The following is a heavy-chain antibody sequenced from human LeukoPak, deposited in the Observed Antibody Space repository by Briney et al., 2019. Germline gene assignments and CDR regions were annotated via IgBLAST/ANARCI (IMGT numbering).Heavy chain of an antibody. CDR3: AKFLTAAAGGDRGDY. V-gene: IGHV3-30*18. CDR2: ISYDGSNK. CDR1: GFTFSNYG. D-gene: IGHD6-13*01. Sequence: GGSLRLSCAASGFTFSNYGMHWVRQAPGKGLEWVAVISYDGSNKYYADSVRGRFTISRDNSKNTLYLQMNSLRAEDTAVYYCAKFLTAAAGGDRGDYWGQGTLVTVSS. J-gene: IGHJ4*02.